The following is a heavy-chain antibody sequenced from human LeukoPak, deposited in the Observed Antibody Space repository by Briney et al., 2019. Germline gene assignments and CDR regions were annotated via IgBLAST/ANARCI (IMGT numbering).Heavy chain of an antibody. V-gene: IGHV4-59*01. D-gene: IGHD3-3*01. CDR2: IYYSGST. CDR1: GGSISSYY. J-gene: IGHJ4*02. CDR3: ARARGSIFGVVIDY. Sequence: PSETLSLTCTVSGGSISSYYWSRIRQPPGKGLEWIGYIYYSGSTNYNPSLKSRVTISVDTSKNQFSLKLSSVTAADTAVYYCARARGSIFGVVIDYWGQGTLVTVSS.